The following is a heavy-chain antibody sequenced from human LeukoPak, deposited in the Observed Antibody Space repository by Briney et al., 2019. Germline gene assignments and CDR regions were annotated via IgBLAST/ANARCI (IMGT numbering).Heavy chain of an antibody. CDR1: GYTLTELS. CDR2: FDPEDGET. Sequence: KPGASVKVSCKVSGYTLTELSMHWVRQAPGKGLEWMGGFDPEDGETIYAQKFQGRVTMTEDTSTDTAYMELGSLRSEDTAVYYCATTTSAAGTQIPPTTRGEWFDPWGQGTLVTVSS. D-gene: IGHD6-13*01. J-gene: IGHJ5*02. V-gene: IGHV1-24*01. CDR3: ATTTSAAGTQIPPTTRGEWFDP.